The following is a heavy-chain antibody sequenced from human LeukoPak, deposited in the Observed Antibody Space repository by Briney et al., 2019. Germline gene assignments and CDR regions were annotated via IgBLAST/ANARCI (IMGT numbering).Heavy chain of an antibody. CDR1: GGSISSSSYY. CDR2: IYYSGST. V-gene: IGHV4-39*07. J-gene: IGHJ3*02. D-gene: IGHD3-22*01. Sequence: SETLSLTCTVSGGSISSSSYYWGWIRQPPGKGLEWIGSIYYSGSTYYNPSLKSRVTISVDTSKNQFSLKLSSVTAADTAVYYCARAQDYITMIVVVITMAFDIWGQGTMVTVSS. CDR3: ARAQDYITMIVVVITMAFDI.